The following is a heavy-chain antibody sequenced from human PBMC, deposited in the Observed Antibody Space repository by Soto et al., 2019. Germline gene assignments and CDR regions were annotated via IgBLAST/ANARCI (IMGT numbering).Heavy chain of an antibody. Sequence: PGGSLRLSCAASGFTFSSYWMSWVRQAPGKGLEWVANMNQDGSERYYVDSVQGRFTISRDNAKNSLYLQLNSLRAEDTAVYYCARPPGTTTRVPINDFWGQGTLVTVSS. V-gene: IGHV3-7*01. CDR1: GFTFSSYW. D-gene: IGHD1-7*01. CDR3: ARPPGTTTRVPINDF. J-gene: IGHJ4*02. CDR2: MNQDGSER.